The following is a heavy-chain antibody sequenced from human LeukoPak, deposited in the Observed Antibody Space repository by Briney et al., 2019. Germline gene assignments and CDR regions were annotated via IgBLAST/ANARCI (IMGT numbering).Heavy chain of an antibody. CDR2: ISWNSGSI. CDR3: AREQLVDYNYYYMDV. CDR1: GFTFDDNA. V-gene: IGHV3-9*01. J-gene: IGHJ6*03. D-gene: IGHD6-6*01. Sequence: GGSLRLSCAASGFTFDDNAMHWVRQAPGKGLEWVSGISWNSGSIGYADSVKGRFTISRDNAKNSLYLQMNSLRAEDTALYYCAREQLVDYNYYYMDVWGKGTTVTVSS.